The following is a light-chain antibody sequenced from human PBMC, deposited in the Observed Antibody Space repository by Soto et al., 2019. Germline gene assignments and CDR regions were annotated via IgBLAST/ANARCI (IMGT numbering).Light chain of an antibody. Sequence: QPVLTQPPSASGTPGQAVTISCSGSTSNIGTNTVKWYQQVPGSAPTILIYNDVQRPSGVPDRFSGSKSGTSASLVISGLQSEDEADYYCAAWDDSVWVFGGGTKLTVL. J-gene: IGLJ3*02. CDR2: NDV. V-gene: IGLV1-44*01. CDR3: AAWDDSVWV. CDR1: TSNIGTNT.